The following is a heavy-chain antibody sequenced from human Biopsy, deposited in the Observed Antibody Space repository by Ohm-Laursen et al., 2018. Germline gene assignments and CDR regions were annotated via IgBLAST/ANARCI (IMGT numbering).Heavy chain of an antibody. V-gene: IGHV3-48*01. CDR2: ISSGSSPI. J-gene: IGHJ4*02. Sequence: GSLRLSCSASGFTFSSYSMNWVRQAPGKGLEWVSFISSGSSPIYYADSVKGRFTISRDDAKNSLYLQMNSLRAEDTAVYYCARGRTGGWRQGTLVTVSS. CDR3: ARGRTGG. CDR1: GFTFSSYS. D-gene: IGHD1/OR15-1a*01.